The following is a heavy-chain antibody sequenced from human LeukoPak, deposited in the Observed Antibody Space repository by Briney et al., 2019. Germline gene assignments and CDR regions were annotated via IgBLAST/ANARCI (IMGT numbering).Heavy chain of an antibody. V-gene: IGHV1-18*01. CDR1: GYTFTSYG. CDR2: ISAYNGNT. Sequence: ASVKVSCKASGYTFTSYGISWVRQAPGQGLEWMGWISAYNGNTNYAQKLQGRVTMTTDTSTSTAYMELRTLRSDDTAVYYCAREGYYDTSGYSLGAFDIWGQGTMVTVSS. J-gene: IGHJ3*02. D-gene: IGHD3-22*01. CDR3: AREGYYDTSGYSLGAFDI.